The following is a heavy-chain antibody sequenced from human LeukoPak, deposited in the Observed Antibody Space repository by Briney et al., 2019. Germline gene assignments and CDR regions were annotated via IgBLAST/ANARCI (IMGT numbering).Heavy chain of an antibody. Sequence: GGSLRLSCAASGFTFSIYAMSWVRQTPGKGLEWVSTISGSGTSTYYADSVKGRFTASRDNSKNTLHLQMKSLGAADTAVYYCAQLPFRSGDYHFDYWGQGTLLTVSS. J-gene: IGHJ4*02. D-gene: IGHD3-3*01. V-gene: IGHV3-23*01. CDR3: AQLPFRSGDYHFDY. CDR2: ISGSGTST. CDR1: GFTFSIYA.